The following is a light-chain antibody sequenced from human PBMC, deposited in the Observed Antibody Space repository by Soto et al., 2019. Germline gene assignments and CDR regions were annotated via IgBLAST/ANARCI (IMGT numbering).Light chain of an antibody. Sequence: QSVLTQPPSVSEAPRQRVTISCSGGSSNIGNNPVSWYQQLPGKAPKLLIYYDDLLPSGVSDRFSGSKSGTSASLAISGLQSEDEADYYCAAWDDSLNGYVFGPGTKVTVL. CDR3: AAWDDSLNGYV. CDR1: SSNIGNNP. V-gene: IGLV1-36*01. CDR2: YDD. J-gene: IGLJ1*01.